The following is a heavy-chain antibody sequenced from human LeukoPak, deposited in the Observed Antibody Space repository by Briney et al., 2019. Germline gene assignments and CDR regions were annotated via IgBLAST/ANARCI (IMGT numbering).Heavy chain of an antibody. CDR1: GGSFSGYY. Sequence: SETLSLTCAVYGGSFSGYYWSWIRQPPGKGLEWIGEINHSGSTNYNPSLKRRVTISVDTSKNQFSLQLNSVTPEDTAVYYCARSFDYDILTGQPTPPHFDYWGQGTLVTVSS. J-gene: IGHJ4*02. CDR3: ARSFDYDILTGQPTPPHFDY. CDR2: INHSGST. D-gene: IGHD3-9*01. V-gene: IGHV4-34*01.